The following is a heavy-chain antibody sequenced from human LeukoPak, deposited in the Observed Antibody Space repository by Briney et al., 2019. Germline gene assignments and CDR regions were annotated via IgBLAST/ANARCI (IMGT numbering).Heavy chain of an antibody. CDR1: GYTFTSYY. CDR2: INPSGGST. D-gene: IGHD6-13*01. Sequence: ASVKVSCKASGYTFTSYYMHWVRQAPRQGLEWMGIINPSGGSTSYAQKFQGRVTMTRDTSTSTVYMELNSLRSEDTAVYYCARGPLGSSSWYFLDPYFDYWGQGTLVTVSS. CDR3: ARGPLGSSSWYFLDPYFDY. V-gene: IGHV1-46*01. J-gene: IGHJ4*02.